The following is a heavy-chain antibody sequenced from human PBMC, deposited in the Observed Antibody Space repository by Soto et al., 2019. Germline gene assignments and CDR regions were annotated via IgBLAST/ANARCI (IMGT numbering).Heavy chain of an antibody. V-gene: IGHV3-11*05. J-gene: IGHJ4*02. CDR1: GFTFGAVY. Sequence: QVQLEESGGGLVKPGGSLRLSCAASGFTFGAVYMSWIRQAPNKGLEYISYISSSGTSANYADSVKGRFTISRDNAKNSLYLQMNSLRAEDTAVYYCARDRVAVTGQYFDYWGPGALVTVSS. D-gene: IGHD6-19*01. CDR2: ISSSGTSA. CDR3: ARDRVAVTGQYFDY.